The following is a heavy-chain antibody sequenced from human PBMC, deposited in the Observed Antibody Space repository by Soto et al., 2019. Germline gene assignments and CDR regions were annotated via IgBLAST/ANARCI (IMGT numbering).Heavy chain of an antibody. J-gene: IGHJ4*02. V-gene: IGHV3-74*01. CDR1: VFTGSDEW. CDR3: ARGGLEPFDY. CDR2: INKDGSYK. Sequence: GSLRLSGATSVFTGSDEWMHWVRQVPGKGLVWVSRINKDGSYKNYADFVEGRFTISRDDAKSELYLHMDRLRAEDTAVYYCARGGLEPFDYLGQGALVTVSS. D-gene: IGHD1-1*01.